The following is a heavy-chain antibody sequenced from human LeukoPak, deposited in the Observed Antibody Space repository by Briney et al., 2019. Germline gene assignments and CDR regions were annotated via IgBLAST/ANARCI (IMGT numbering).Heavy chain of an antibody. J-gene: IGHJ4*02. CDR2: INPNSGGT. Sequence: ASVKVSCKASGYTFTSYDINWVRQATGQGLEWMGWINPNSGGTKYVQKFQGRVTITRDTSITTAHMELTRLRSDDTAVYYCAREGSGFDFDYWGQGTLVTVSS. V-gene: IGHV1-2*02. D-gene: IGHD5-12*01. CDR3: AREGSGFDFDY. CDR1: GYTFTSYD.